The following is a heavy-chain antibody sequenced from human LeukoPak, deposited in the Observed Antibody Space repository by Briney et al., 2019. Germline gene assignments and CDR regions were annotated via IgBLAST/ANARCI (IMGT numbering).Heavy chain of an antibody. Sequence: ASVKVSCKASRYTFTSYGISWVRQAPGQGLEWMGWISAYNGNTNYAQKLQGRVTMTTDTSTSTAYMELRTLRSDDTAVYYCARDQGYGGKGPYYYYYGMDVWGQGTTVTVSS. J-gene: IGHJ6*02. CDR3: ARDQGYGGKGPYYYYYGMDV. CDR1: RYTFTSYG. V-gene: IGHV1-18*01. CDR2: ISAYNGNT. D-gene: IGHD4-23*01.